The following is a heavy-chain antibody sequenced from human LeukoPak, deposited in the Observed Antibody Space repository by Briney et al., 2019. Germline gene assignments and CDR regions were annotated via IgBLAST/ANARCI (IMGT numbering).Heavy chain of an antibody. CDR1: GYTFTSYA. D-gene: IGHD6-13*01. Sequence: ASVKVSCKASGYTFTSYAMHWVRQAPGQRLEWMGWINAGNGNTKYSQKFQGRVTITRDTSASTAYMELSSLGSEDTAVYYCARQQLGRNTYFDYWGQGTLVTVSS. CDR3: ARQQLGRNTYFDY. CDR2: INAGNGNT. J-gene: IGHJ4*02. V-gene: IGHV1-3*01.